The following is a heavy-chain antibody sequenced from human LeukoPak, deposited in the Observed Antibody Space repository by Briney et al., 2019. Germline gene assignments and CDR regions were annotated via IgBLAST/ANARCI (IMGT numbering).Heavy chain of an antibody. Sequence: PSQTLSLTCTVSGGSISSGDYYWRWIRQPPGKGPEWIGYIYYSGSTYYNPSLKSRVTISVDTSKNQFSLKLSSVTAADTAVYYCARESRFLEWSADYWGQGTLVTVSS. J-gene: IGHJ4*02. CDR1: GGSISSGDYY. D-gene: IGHD3-3*01. CDR2: IYYSGST. CDR3: ARESRFLEWSADY. V-gene: IGHV4-30-4*08.